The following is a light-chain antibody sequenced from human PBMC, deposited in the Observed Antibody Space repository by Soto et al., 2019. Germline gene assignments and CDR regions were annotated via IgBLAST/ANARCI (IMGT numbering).Light chain of an antibody. Sequence: EIVLTQSPGTLSLSPGERATLSCRASQSVSSSYLAWYQQKPGQAPRLLIYGVSSRDTGIPDRFSGSGSGTGFTLTISRLETKDFAVYYCQQYGSPSGTFGHGTKVEIK. V-gene: IGKV3-20*01. CDR1: QSVSSSY. J-gene: IGKJ1*01. CDR2: GVS. CDR3: QQYGSPSGT.